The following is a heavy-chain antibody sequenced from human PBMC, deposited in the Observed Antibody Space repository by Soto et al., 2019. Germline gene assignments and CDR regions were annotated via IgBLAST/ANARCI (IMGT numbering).Heavy chain of an antibody. J-gene: IGHJ3*02. CDR2: IYYTGST. CDR3: ARRIPASGAFDI. Sequence: PSETLSLTCAVSGGSISSSSYYWGWIRQSPGKGLEWIGSIYYTGSTYYNPSLKSRVTISVDTSKNQFSPKLSSVTAADTAVYYCARRIPASGAFDIWGQGTMVTVSS. D-gene: IGHD1-26*01. V-gene: IGHV4-39*07. CDR1: GGSISSSSYY.